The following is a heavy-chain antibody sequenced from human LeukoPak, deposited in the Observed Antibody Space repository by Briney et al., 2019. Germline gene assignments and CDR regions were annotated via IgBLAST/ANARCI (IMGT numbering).Heavy chain of an antibody. CDR3: ARDLWVATGY. Sequence: PGGSLRLSCVASGFSSTYMSWVRPAPGKGLEWVSVIYISDSTYYADSVQGRFTISRDISKNTVYLQMNSLRPEDTVVYHCARDLWVATGYWGQGTLVTVAS. CDR1: GFSSTY. D-gene: IGHD3-10*01. V-gene: IGHV3-66*03. CDR2: IYISDST. J-gene: IGHJ4*02.